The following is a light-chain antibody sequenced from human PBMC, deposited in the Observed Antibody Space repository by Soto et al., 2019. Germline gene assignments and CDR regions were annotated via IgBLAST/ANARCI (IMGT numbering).Light chain of an antibody. CDR1: SSDVGNYNL. CDR2: EVN. V-gene: IGLV2-23*02. Sequence: QSALTQPASVSGSPGQSITLSCTGTSSDVGNYNLVSWYQQHPGKVPKLMIYEVNKRPSGVSNRFSGSKSGNTASLTISGLPAEDEADYYCCSTGGGSTTYVFGTGTKLTVL. J-gene: IGLJ1*01. CDR3: CSTGGGSTTYV.